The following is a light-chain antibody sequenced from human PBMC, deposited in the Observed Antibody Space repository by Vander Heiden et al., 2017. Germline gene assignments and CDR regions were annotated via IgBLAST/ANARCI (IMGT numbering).Light chain of an antibody. J-gene: IGLJ3*02. Sequence: SYELTQPLSVSMALGQTATFTCGGNNIGSKNVHWYQQKPGQVPVVVIYKDRNRPSGIPERFSGSNSGNTATLTISRAQAGDEADYYCHVWDSTTAVFGGGTKLTVL. CDR2: KDR. CDR3: HVWDSTTAV. V-gene: IGLV3-9*01. CDR1: NIGSKN.